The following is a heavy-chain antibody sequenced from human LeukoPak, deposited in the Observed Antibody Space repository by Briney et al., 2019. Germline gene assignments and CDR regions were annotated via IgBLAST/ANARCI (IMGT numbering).Heavy chain of an antibody. CDR3: TRLMVVRGVIIDY. CDR1: GFTFNSYW. D-gene: IGHD3-10*01. J-gene: IGHJ4*02. Sequence: GGSLRLSCRASGFTFNSYWMDWVRQVPGKGLVWVSRINSDGSSTSYAEYVKGRFTISRDNAKNTMFLQMNSLRSEDTALYYCTRLMVVRGVIIDYWGQGTLVAVSS. V-gene: IGHV3-74*01. CDR2: INSDGSST.